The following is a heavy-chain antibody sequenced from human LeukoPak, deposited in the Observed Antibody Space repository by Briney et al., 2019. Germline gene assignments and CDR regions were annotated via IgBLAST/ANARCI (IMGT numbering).Heavy chain of an antibody. CDR2: IYYSGST. CDR1: GGSISNYY. D-gene: IGHD3-10*01. Sequence: SETLSLTCNVSGGSISNYYWSWIRQPPGKGLEWIGYIYYSGSTNYNPSLKSRVTISVDTSKNQFSLKQSSVTAADMAVYYCASHYYGSGSSFDYWGQGTLVTVSS. J-gene: IGHJ4*02. CDR3: ASHYYGSGSSFDY. V-gene: IGHV4-59*08.